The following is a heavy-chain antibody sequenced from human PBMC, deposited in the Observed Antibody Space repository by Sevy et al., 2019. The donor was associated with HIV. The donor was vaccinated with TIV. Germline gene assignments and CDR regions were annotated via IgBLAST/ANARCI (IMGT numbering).Heavy chain of an antibody. Sequence: GGSLRLSCRAPGFTFSNYDMHWVRQATGKGLEWVSGIDNDGDTYYPDSVKGRFTISRENGRDSLYLQMNSLRAGDTAVYYCARVFQVVRADYWGQGTLVTVSS. D-gene: IGHD2-15*01. CDR2: IDNDGDT. CDR3: ARVFQVVRADY. J-gene: IGHJ4*02. V-gene: IGHV3-13*01. CDR1: GFTFSNYD.